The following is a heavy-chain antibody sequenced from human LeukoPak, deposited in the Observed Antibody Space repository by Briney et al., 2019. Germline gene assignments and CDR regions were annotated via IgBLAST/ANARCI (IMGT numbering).Heavy chain of an antibody. V-gene: IGHV3-53*01. J-gene: IGHJ5*02. Sequence: GGSLRLSCAASGLTVSNNYMSWVRQAPGKGLEWVSVIYSGGNTYYVDSVKGRFTISRDNSKNTLYLQMNSLRAEDTAVYYCARGIAVAGNLRGERWFDPWGQGTLVTVSS. CDR1: GLTVSNNY. CDR2: IYSGGNT. D-gene: IGHD6-19*01. CDR3: ARGIAVAGNLRGERWFDP.